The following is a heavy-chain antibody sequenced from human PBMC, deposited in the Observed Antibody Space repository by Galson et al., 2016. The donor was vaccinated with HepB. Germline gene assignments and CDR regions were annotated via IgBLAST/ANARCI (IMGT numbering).Heavy chain of an antibody. CDR1: GGSISSDHW. CDR2: IYHSGRT. CDR3: AREYNGKSYFDY. V-gene: IGHV4-4*02. Sequence: ETLSLTCAVSGGSISSDHWWTWVRQPPGKGLEWIGQIYHSGRTNYNPSLKSRVTISVDKSKNQFSLKLTPVTAADTAVYYCAREYNGKSYFDYWGQVTLVTVSS. J-gene: IGHJ4*02. D-gene: IGHD1-26*01.